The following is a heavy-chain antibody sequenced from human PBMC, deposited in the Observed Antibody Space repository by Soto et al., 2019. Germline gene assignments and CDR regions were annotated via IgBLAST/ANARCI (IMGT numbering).Heavy chain of an antibody. D-gene: IGHD3-9*01. CDR1: GFTFSRSA. CDR3: AKRRLVATIAY. Sequence: EVQLLESGGGLVQPGGSLRLSCAASGFTFSRSAMSWVRQAPGNGLEWVSTLSGSGDNTYYADSVKGRFTSSRDNSKNTLYLQSNSLRAEDTAVAYCAKRRLVATIAYWGQGTLVNVSS. J-gene: IGHJ4*02. V-gene: IGHV3-23*01. CDR2: LSGSGDNT.